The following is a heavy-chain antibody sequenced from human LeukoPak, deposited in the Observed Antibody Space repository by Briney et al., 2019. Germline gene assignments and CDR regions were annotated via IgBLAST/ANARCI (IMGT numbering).Heavy chain of an antibody. D-gene: IGHD3-22*01. CDR2: FDPEDGET. Sequence: GASVKVSCKVSGYTLTELSMHWVRQAPGKGLEWMGGFDPEDGETIYAQKFQGRVTMTEDTSTDTAYMELSSLRSEDTAVYYCATGFLGSSGYDYYCYYGMDVWGQGTTVTVSS. CDR1: GYTLTELS. CDR3: ATGFLGSSGYDYYCYYGMDV. J-gene: IGHJ6*02. V-gene: IGHV1-24*01.